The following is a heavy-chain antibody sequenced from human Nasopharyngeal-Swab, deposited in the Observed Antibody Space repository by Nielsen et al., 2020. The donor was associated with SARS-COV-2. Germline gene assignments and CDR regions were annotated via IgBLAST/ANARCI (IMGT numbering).Heavy chain of an antibody. CDR3: AKFIAVAWYYYYGMDV. CDR2: ISYDGSNK. V-gene: IGHV3-30*18. CDR1: GFTFSSYG. Sequence: GSLRLSCAASGFTFSSYGMHWVRQAPGKGLEWVAVISYDGSNKYYADSVKGRFTISRDNSKNTLYLQMNSLRAEDTAVYYCAKFIAVAWYYYYGMDVWGQGTTVTVSS. J-gene: IGHJ6*02. D-gene: IGHD6-19*01.